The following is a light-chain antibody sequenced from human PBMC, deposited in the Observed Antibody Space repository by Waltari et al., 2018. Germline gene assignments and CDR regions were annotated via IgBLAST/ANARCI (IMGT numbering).Light chain of an antibody. CDR2: EGS. CDR3: CSYAGRNIYV. Sequence: QSALTHPASVSGSPGQSVTIPCPGSSSDVGSYNLVSWYQQYPGKAPKLILYEGSKRPSGVYSRFSGSRSGNTASLTISGLQTEDEADYHCCSYAGRNIYVFGTGTKVTVL. V-gene: IGLV2-23*01. J-gene: IGLJ1*01. CDR1: SSDVGSYNL.